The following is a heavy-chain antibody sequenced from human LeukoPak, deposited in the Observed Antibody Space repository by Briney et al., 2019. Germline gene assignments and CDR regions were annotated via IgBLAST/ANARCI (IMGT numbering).Heavy chain of an antibody. Sequence: PGGSLRLSCAASGFTFSHYWMSWVRQAPGKGLERVANIKQDGSEKYYMDSVKGRFTISRDNAKNSVYLQINSLRAEDTGLYYCAASIAYRSSWFADYWGQGTLVTVSS. CDR1: GFTFSHYW. J-gene: IGHJ4*02. CDR3: AASIAYRSSWFADY. CDR2: IKQDGSEK. V-gene: IGHV3-7*02. D-gene: IGHD6-13*01.